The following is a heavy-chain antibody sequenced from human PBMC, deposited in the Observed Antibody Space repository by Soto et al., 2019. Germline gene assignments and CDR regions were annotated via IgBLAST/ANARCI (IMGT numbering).Heavy chain of an antibody. CDR1: GFTFSSYA. CDR3: AKASGWFGEFDY. CDR2: ISGSGGST. Sequence: EVQLLESGGGLVQPGGSLRLTCAASGFTFSSYAMSWVRQAPGKGLEWVSAISGSGGSTYYADSVKGRFTISRDNSKNTLYLQMNSLRAEDTAVYYCAKASGWFGEFDYWGQGTLVTVSS. J-gene: IGHJ4*02. V-gene: IGHV3-23*01. D-gene: IGHD3-10*01.